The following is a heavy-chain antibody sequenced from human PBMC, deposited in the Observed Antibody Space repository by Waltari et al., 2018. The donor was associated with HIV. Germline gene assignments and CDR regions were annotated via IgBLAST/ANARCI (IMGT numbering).Heavy chain of an antibody. CDR3: ARGSDYDSWSSVNFDY. CDR2: IYYSGST. V-gene: IGHV4-59*01. CDR1: GGSISSYY. Sequence: QVQLQESGPGLVKPSETLSLTCTVSGGSISSYYWSWIRQPPGKGLDWIGYIYYSGSTNYNPSLKSRVTISVDTSKNQFSLKLSSVTAADTAVYYCARGSDYDSWSSVNFDYWGQGTLVTVSS. D-gene: IGHD3-3*01. J-gene: IGHJ4*02.